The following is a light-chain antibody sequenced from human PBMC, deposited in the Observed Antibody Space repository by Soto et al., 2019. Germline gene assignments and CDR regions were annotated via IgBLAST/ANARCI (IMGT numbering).Light chain of an antibody. V-gene: IGKV1-9*01. Sequence: DIQLTQSPSFLSASVGDRVTITCLASQGINSYLAWYQQKPGKAPKLLIYAASTLQSGVPSRFSGSGSGTEFTLTISSLQPEDFATYHCQQLNTYPLTFGGGTKVEIK. J-gene: IGKJ4*01. CDR1: QGINSY. CDR3: QQLNTYPLT. CDR2: AAS.